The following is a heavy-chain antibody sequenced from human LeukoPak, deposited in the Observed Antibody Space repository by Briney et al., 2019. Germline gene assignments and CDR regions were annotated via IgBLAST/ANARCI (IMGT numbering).Heavy chain of an antibody. Sequence: GGSLRLSCAASGFTFSDYYMSWMRQAPGKGLEWVSYISGSGSTTHYADSVKGRFTISRDNAKNSLYLQMNSLRAEDTAVYYCAGGAVAGVSGWYDPWGQGTLVTVSS. D-gene: IGHD6-13*01. CDR2: ISGSGSTT. J-gene: IGHJ5*02. CDR1: GFTFSDYY. V-gene: IGHV3-11*04. CDR3: AGGAVAGVSGWYDP.